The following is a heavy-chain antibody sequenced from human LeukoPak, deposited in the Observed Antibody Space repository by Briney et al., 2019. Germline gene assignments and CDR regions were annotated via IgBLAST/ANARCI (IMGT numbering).Heavy chain of an antibody. CDR2: IKQDGSEK. CDR3: ARMSYDFWSRYYSPYYYYGMDV. CDR1: GFTFSSYW. Sequence: GGSLRLSCAASGFTFSSYWMSWVRQAPGKGLEWVANIKQDGSEKYYVDSVKGRFTISRDNAKNSLYLQMNSLRAEDTAVYYCARMSYDFWSRYYSPYYYYGMDVWGQGTTVTVSS. D-gene: IGHD3-3*01. V-gene: IGHV3-7*01. J-gene: IGHJ6*02.